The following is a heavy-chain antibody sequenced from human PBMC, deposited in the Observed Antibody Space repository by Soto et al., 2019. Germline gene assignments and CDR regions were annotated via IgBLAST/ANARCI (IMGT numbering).Heavy chain of an antibody. CDR2: IYNSGST. Sequence: NPSETLSLTCTVSGGSISSSSYYWSWIRQPPGKGLEWIGFIYNSGSTNYKPSLKSRVTISVDTSKNQFSLKLNSVTAADTAVYYCARDGAYSPFDHWGQGTLVTVSS. V-gene: IGHV4-61*01. CDR3: ARDGAYSPFDH. J-gene: IGHJ4*02. CDR1: GGSISSSSYY. D-gene: IGHD2-21*01.